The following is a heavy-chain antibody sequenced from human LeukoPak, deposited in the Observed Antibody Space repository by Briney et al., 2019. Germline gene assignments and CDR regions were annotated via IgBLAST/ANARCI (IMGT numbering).Heavy chain of an antibody. Sequence: SETLSLTCTVSGGSISSYYWSWIRQPAGKGLEWIGRIYTSGSTNYNPSLKSRVTMSVDTSKNQFSLKLSSVTAADTAVYYCARDQGTPQGNRGHSYGLEAPFDYWGQGTLVTVSS. CDR1: GGSISSYY. V-gene: IGHV4-4*07. J-gene: IGHJ4*02. D-gene: IGHD5-18*01. CDR3: ARDQGTPQGNRGHSYGLEAPFDY. CDR2: IYTSGST.